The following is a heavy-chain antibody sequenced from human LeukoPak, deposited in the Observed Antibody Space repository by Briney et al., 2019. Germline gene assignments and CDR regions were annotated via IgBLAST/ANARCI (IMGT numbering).Heavy chain of an antibody. D-gene: IGHD3-22*01. CDR2: IIPIFGTA. J-gene: IGHJ4*02. CDR3: ASVSYYYDSSGYRHDY. Sequence: ASVKVSCKASGGTFSSYAISWVRQAPGQGLEWMGGIIPIFGTANYAQKFQGRGTITADESTSTAYMELSSMRSEDTAVYYCASVSYYYDSSGYRHDYWGQGTLVTVSS. V-gene: IGHV1-69*13. CDR1: GGTFSSYA.